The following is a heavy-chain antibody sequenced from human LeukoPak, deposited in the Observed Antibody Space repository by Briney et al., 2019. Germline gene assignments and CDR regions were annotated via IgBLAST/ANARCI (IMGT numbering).Heavy chain of an antibody. Sequence: PGGSLRLSCAASGFTFSSYAMSWVRQAPGKGLEWVAVIWYDGSNKYYADSVKGRFTISRDNSKNTLYLQMNSLRAEDTAVYYCASNDFWSGYPNPKDYWGQGTLVTVSS. J-gene: IGHJ4*02. CDR2: IWYDGSNK. V-gene: IGHV3-33*08. D-gene: IGHD3-3*01. CDR3: ASNDFWSGYPNPKDY. CDR1: GFTFSSYA.